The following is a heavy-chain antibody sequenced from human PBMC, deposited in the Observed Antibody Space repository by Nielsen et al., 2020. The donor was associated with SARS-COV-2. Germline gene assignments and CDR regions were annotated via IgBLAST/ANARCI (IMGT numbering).Heavy chain of an antibody. CDR2: ISSSSRTI. V-gene: IGHV3-11*04. Sequence: GGSLTLSCAASGFTFSDYYMSWIRQAPGKGLEWVSYISSSSRTIFYADSVKGRFTISRDNANNSLYLQMNSLRAEDTAVYYCASPGSDVDYWGQGTLVTVSS. CDR3: ASPGSDVDY. CDR1: GFTFSDYY. J-gene: IGHJ4*02. D-gene: IGHD6-6*01.